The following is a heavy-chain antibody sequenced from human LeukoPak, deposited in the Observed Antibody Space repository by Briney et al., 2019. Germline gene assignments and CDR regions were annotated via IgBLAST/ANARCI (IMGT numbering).Heavy chain of an antibody. J-gene: IGHJ4*02. V-gene: IGHV3-23*01. CDR3: AKLRSGYSDFDY. CDR1: GFTFSSYA. Sequence: GGSLRLSCAAPGFTFSSYAMSWVRQAPGKGLEWVSAISGSGGSTYYADSVKGRFTISRDNSKNTLYLQMNSLRAEDTAVYYCAKLRSGYSDFDYWGQGTLVTVSS. CDR2: ISGSGGST. D-gene: IGHD2-15*01.